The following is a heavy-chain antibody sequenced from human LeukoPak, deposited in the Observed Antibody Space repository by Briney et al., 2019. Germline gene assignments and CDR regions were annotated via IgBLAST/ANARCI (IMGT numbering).Heavy chain of an antibody. CDR1: GFTFSSYA. V-gene: IGHV3-35*01. J-gene: IGHJ4*02. Sequence: GGSLRLSCVASGFTFSSYAMSWVRQAPGKGLEWVSGVSWNGSRTHYADSVKGRFIISRDNSKNTLYLQTNSLRAEDTAVYYCAPGGDYTFFDYWGQGTLVTVSS. CDR3: APGGDYTFFDY. CDR2: VSWNGSRT. D-gene: IGHD4-17*01.